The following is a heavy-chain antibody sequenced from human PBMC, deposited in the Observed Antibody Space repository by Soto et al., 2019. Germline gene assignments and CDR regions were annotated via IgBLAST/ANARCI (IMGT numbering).Heavy chain of an antibody. D-gene: IGHD4-17*01. CDR2: IYYSGST. Sequence: QLQLQESGPGLVKPSETLSLTCTVSGGSISSSSYYWGWIRQPPGKGLEWIGSIYYSGSTYYNPSLKSRVTISVDTSKNQFSLKLSSVTAADTAVYYSAVNPETTVTTFDYWGQGTLVTVSS. J-gene: IGHJ4*02. V-gene: IGHV4-39*01. CDR1: GGSISSSSYY. CDR3: AVNPETTVTTFDY.